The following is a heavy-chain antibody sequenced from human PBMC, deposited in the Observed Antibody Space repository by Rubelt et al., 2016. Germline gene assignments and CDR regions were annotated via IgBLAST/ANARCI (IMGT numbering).Heavy chain of an antibody. CDR3: ARGRFLEWLPPDY. J-gene: IGHJ4*02. V-gene: IGHV4-39*01. CDR1: GGSISSSSYY. D-gene: IGHD3-3*01. CDR2: IYYSGST. Sequence: QLQLQESGPGLVKPSETLSLTCTVSGGSISSSSYYWGWIRQPPGKGLEWIGSIYYSGSTYYNPSLKSRVTISVEPSMNQFSLKLSSVTAADTAVYYCARGRFLEWLPPDYWGQGTLVTVSS.